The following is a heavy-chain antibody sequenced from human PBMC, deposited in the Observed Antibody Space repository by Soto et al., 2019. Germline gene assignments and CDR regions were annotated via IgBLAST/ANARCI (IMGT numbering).Heavy chain of an antibody. J-gene: IGHJ6*02. Sequence: AGSLRLSCPASGFTFSSYGMHRVRQAPGKGLEWVAVISYDGSNKYYADSVKGRFTISRDNSKNTLYLQMNSLRAEDTAVYYCAKEGQDYDILTSYRSYYGMDVWGQGT. D-gene: IGHD3-9*01. CDR2: ISYDGSNK. CDR1: GFTFSSYG. V-gene: IGHV3-30*18. CDR3: AKEGQDYDILTSYRSYYGMDV.